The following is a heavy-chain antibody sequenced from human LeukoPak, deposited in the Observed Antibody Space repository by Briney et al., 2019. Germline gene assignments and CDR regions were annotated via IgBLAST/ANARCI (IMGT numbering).Heavy chain of an antibody. CDR2: IWYDGSNK. D-gene: IGHD6-13*01. J-gene: IGHJ4*02. CDR1: GFTFSSYG. Sequence: GGSLRLSCAASGFTFSSYGMHWVRQAPGKGLEWVAVIWYDGSNKYYADSVKGRFTISRDNSKNTLYLQMNSLRAEDTAVYYCARDFGEYSSSWYSSSYYFNYWGQGTLVTVSS. V-gene: IGHV3-33*01. CDR3: ARDFGEYSSSWYSSSYYFNY.